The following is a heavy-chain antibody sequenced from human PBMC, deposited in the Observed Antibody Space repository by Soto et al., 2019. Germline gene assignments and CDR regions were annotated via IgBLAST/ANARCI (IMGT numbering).Heavy chain of an antibody. D-gene: IGHD5-18*01. CDR3: ARGPAMVNNYYYYGMDV. J-gene: IGHJ6*02. Sequence: ASVKVSCKASGYTFTSYDINWVRQATGQGLEWMGWMNPNSGNTGYAQKFQGRVTMTRNTSISTAYMELSSLRSEDTAVYYCARGPAMVNNYYYYGMDVWGQGTTVTVSS. V-gene: IGHV1-8*01. CDR2: MNPNSGNT. CDR1: GYTFTSYD.